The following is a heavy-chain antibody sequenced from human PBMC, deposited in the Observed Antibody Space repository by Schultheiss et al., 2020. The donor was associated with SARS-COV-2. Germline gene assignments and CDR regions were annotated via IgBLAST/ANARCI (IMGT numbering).Heavy chain of an antibody. Sequence: GGSLRLSCAASGFTVSSNYMSWVRQAPGKGLEWVSVIYSGGSTYYADSVKGRFTISRDNSKNTLYLQMNSLRAEDTAVYYCARGGSSWYGSGGMDVWGQGTTVTVSS. V-gene: IGHV3-53*05. CDR2: IYSGGST. J-gene: IGHJ6*02. D-gene: IGHD6-13*01. CDR1: GFTVSSNY. CDR3: ARGGSSWYGSGGMDV.